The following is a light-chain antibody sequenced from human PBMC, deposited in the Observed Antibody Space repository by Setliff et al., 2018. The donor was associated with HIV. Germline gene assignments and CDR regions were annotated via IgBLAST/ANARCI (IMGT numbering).Light chain of an antibody. CDR1: GDDVGGYNF. V-gene: IGLV2-11*01. Sequence: QSVLTQPRSVSGSPGQSVTISCTGTGDDVGGYNFVSWYQQHPGKAPKLLIYDVNKWPSGVPDRFSGSKSGNTASLTISGLQADDEADYYCCSYTDTHIWVFGGGTQLTVL. J-gene: IGLJ3*02. CDR2: DVN. CDR3: CSYTDTHIWV.